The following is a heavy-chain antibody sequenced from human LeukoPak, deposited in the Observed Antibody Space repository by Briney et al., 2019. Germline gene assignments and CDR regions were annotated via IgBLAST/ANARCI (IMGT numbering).Heavy chain of an antibody. D-gene: IGHD3-3*01. CDR3: AKHYDFWTGYNASFDS. CDR1: GFTFSSFW. CDR2: IKQDGSDK. Sequence: GGSLRLSCAASGFTFSSFWMSWVRQAPGKGLEWVANIKQDGSDKYYVDSVKGRFTISRDNAKNSQYLQMNSLRAEDTAVYYCAKHYDFWTGYNASFDSWGQGTLVTVSS. V-gene: IGHV3-7*05. J-gene: IGHJ4*02.